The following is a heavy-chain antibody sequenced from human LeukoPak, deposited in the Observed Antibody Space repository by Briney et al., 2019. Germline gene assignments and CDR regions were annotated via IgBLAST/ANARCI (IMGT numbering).Heavy chain of an antibody. J-gene: IGHJ3*02. Sequence: GGSLRLTCAASGFTFNNYALHWVRQAPGKGLEWVAVISYDASNKYYADSVKGRFTISRDNSKNTLYLQMNSLRAEDTAVYYCATGYSSSWYPDDAFDIWGQGTMVTVSS. CDR2: ISYDASNK. D-gene: IGHD6-13*01. CDR1: GFTFNNYA. V-gene: IGHV3-30-3*01. CDR3: ATGYSSSWYPDDAFDI.